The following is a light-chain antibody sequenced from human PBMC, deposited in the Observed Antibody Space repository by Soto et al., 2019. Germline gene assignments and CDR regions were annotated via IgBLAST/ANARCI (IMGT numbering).Light chain of an antibody. J-gene: IGKJ1*01. V-gene: IGKV4-1*01. CDR2: WVS. CDR3: QQYFTSPWT. Sequence: DILMTPSPDSLAVSLGERATFNCKSSQNIIDRAKNKNYLAWYQQKSEQPPKLLIYWVSLREPGVPDRFTGSGSGTDFTRTISSLQAEDVAVDYCQQYFTSPWTFGQGTKVEI. CDR1: QNIIDRAKNKNY.